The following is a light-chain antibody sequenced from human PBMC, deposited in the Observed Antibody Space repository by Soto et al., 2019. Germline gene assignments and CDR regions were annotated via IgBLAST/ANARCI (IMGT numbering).Light chain of an antibody. CDR1: NCDVGSYNL. CDR3: CSYAGRDVV. J-gene: IGLJ2*01. Sequence: QSVLNQPAPLSGAPGQSITLPCTGNNCDVGSYNLVSWYQQHPGKAPKLMIYEVSKRPSGVSNRFSGSKSGNTASLTISGLQTEDEADYYCCSYAGRDVVFGGGTQLTVL. CDR2: EVS. V-gene: IGLV2-23*02.